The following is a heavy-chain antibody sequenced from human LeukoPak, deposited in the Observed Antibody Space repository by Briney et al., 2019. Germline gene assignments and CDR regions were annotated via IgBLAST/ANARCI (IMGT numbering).Heavy chain of an antibody. CDR1: GGSISSYY. CDR2: ISTSGST. J-gene: IGHJ4*02. CDR3: ASASSGIPPHFDD. D-gene: IGHD2-15*01. Sequence: SGTLSLTCSVSGGSISSYYWSWIRQPAGKGLEWIGRISTSGSTNYNPSLKSRVTISVDTSKNQFSLRLSSVTAADTAVYYCASASSGIPPHFDDWGQGTLVTVSS. V-gene: IGHV4-4*07.